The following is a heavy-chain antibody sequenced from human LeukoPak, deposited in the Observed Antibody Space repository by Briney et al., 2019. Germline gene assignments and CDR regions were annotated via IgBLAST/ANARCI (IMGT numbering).Heavy chain of an antibody. CDR3: ARVYYYDTSASAGGYYFDY. Sequence: SETLSLTCTVSGGSISSSSYYWGWIRQPPGKGLEWIGSMYHSGSTYHNPSLRSRVTISVDTSKNQFSLKLSSVTAADTAVYYCARVYYYDTSASAGGYYFDYWGQGTLVTVSS. CDR1: GGSISSSSYY. V-gene: IGHV4-39*07. J-gene: IGHJ4*02. D-gene: IGHD3-22*01. CDR2: MYHSGST.